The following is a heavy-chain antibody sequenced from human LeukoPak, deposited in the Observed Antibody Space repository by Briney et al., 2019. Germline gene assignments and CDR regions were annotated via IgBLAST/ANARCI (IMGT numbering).Heavy chain of an antibody. CDR3: ARVRERGYSYGYVAFDI. J-gene: IGHJ3*02. Sequence: GGSLRLSCAASGFTFSSYAMHWVRQAPGKGLEWVAVISYDGSNKYYADSVEGRFTISRDNSKNTLYLQMNSLRAENTAVYYCARVRERGYSYGYVAFDIWGQGTMVTVSS. V-gene: IGHV3-30*04. CDR1: GFTFSSYA. CDR2: ISYDGSNK. D-gene: IGHD5-18*01.